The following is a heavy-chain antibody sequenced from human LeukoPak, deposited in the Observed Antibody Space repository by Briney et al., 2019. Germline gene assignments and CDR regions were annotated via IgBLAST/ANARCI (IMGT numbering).Heavy chain of an antibody. D-gene: IGHD1-26*01. Sequence: RASVTVSCKASGYTFTNYVISWVRQAPGQGLEWMGWINAYNGNTNDAQKFQGRVTMTTDTSTSTAYMELRSLRSDDTAVYYCARGEKPYDYWGQGTLVSVSS. CDR3: ARGEKPYDY. CDR2: INAYNGNT. V-gene: IGHV1-18*01. CDR1: GYTFTNYV. J-gene: IGHJ4*02.